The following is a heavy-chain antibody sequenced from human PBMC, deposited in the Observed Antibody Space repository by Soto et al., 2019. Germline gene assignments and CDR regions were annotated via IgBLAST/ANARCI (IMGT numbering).Heavy chain of an antibody. CDR3: ARDVAAADY. V-gene: IGHV1-3*05. J-gene: IGHJ4*02. CDR2: INAGNGNT. CDR1: GYTFTSYA. Sequence: QVQLVQSGAEEKKPAASVKVSCKASGYTFTSYAMHWVRQAPGQRLERMGWINAGNGNTKYSQKLQGRVTITRDTSASTAYMELRSLRSEDTAVYYCARDVAAADYWGQGTLVTVSS. D-gene: IGHD6-13*01.